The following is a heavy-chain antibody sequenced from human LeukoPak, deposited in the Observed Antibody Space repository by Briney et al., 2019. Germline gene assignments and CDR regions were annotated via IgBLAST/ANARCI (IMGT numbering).Heavy chain of an antibody. CDR1: GGSFSGYY. V-gene: IGHV4-34*01. CDR3: ARSVYVYGSGSYSVMDV. CDR2: INQSGST. D-gene: IGHD3-10*01. Sequence: PSETLSLTCAVYGGSFSGYYWNWIRQPPGKGLEWIGEINQSGSTNYNPSLKSRVTMSVDTSKNQISLRLSSVTAADTAVYYCARSVYVYGSGSYSVMDVWGKGTTVTISS. J-gene: IGHJ6*03.